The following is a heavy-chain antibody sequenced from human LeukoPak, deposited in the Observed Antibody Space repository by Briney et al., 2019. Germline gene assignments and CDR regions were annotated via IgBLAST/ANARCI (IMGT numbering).Heavy chain of an antibody. CDR2: IIPIFGTA. CDR3: ASDLYGGNSGS. CDR1: GYTFSNYY. J-gene: IGHJ5*02. V-gene: IGHV1-69*13. D-gene: IGHD4-23*01. Sequence: ASVKVSCKASGYTFSNYYLHWVRQAPGQGLEWMGGIIPIFGTANYAQKFQGRVTITADESTSTAYMELSSLRSEDTAVYYCASDLYGGNSGSWGQGTLVTVSS.